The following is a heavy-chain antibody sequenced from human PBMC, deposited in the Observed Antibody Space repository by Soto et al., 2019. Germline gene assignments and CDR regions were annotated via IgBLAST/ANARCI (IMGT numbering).Heavy chain of an antibody. CDR3: ARTSSYDFWSGYYTNWFDP. D-gene: IGHD3-3*01. V-gene: IGHV4-4*07. CDR1: GGSISSYY. Sequence: SETLSLTCTVSGGSISSYYWSWIRQPAGKGLEWIGRIYTSGSTNYNPSLKSRVTMSVDTSKNQFSLKLSSVTAADTAVYYCARTSSYDFWSGYYTNWFDPWGQGTLVTVSS. CDR2: IYTSGST. J-gene: IGHJ5*02.